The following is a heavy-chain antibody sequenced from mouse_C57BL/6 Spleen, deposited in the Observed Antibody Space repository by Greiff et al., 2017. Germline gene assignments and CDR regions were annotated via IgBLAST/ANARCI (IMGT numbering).Heavy chain of an antibody. V-gene: IGHV5-17*01. D-gene: IGHD3-2*02. CDR1: GFTFSDYG. J-gene: IGHJ2*01. CDR2: ISSGSSTI. CDR3: ARVELRLLLDY. Sequence: DVKLVESGGGLVKPGGSLKLSCAASGFTFSDYGMHWVRQAPEKGLEWVAYISSGSSTIYYADTVKGRFTISRDNANNTLFLQLTSLRSEDTAMYYCARVELRLLLDYWGQGTTLTVAS.